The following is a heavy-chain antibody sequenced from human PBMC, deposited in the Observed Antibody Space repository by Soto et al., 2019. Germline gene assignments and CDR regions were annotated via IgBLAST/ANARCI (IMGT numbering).Heavy chain of an antibody. D-gene: IGHD4-17*01. CDR2: IYYSGST. V-gene: IGHV4-31*03. J-gene: IGHJ4*02. CDR1: GGSISSGGYY. CDR3: ARKATVTTCFDY. Sequence: QVQLQESGPGLVKPSQTLSLTCTVSGGSISSGGYYWSWIRQHPGKGLEWIGYIYYSGSTYYNPSLXSXVTISVDTSKNQFSLKLSSVTAADTAVYYCARKATVTTCFDYWGQGTLVTVSS.